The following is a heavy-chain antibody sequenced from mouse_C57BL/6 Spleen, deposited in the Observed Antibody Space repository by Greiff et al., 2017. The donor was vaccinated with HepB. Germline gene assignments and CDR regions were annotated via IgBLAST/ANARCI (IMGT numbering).Heavy chain of an antibody. V-gene: IGHV1-55*01. CDR1: GYTFTSYW. CDR2: IYPGSGST. J-gene: IGHJ4*01. Sequence: QVQLQQPGAELVKPGASVKMSCKASGYTFTSYWITWVKQRPGQGLEWIGDIYPGSGSTNYNEKFKSKATLTVDTSSSTAYMQLSSLTSEDSAVYYCARKRIYYGNYDAMDYWGQGTSVTVSS. D-gene: IGHD2-1*01. CDR3: ARKRIYYGNYDAMDY.